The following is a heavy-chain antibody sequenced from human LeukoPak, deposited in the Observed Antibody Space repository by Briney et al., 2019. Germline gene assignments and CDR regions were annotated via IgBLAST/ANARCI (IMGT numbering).Heavy chain of an antibody. CDR2: ISYDGSNK. Sequence: GGSLRLSCAASGFTFSTYAMHWVRQAPGKGLEWVAIISYDGSNKYYADSVKGRFTISRDNSKNTLYLQMNSLRAEDTAVYYCARDSGLGESFDYWGQETLVTVSS. CDR1: GFTFSTYA. D-gene: IGHD3-10*01. CDR3: ARDSGLGESFDY. J-gene: IGHJ4*02. V-gene: IGHV3-30-3*01.